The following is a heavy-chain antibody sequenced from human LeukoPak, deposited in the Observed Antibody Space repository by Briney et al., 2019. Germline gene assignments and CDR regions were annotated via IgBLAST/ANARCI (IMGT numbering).Heavy chain of an antibody. CDR2: INPNNGGT. CDR3: AASSGSGAFDI. V-gene: IGHV1-2*02. Sequence: ASVKVSCKASGYTFTGYYMHWARQAPGQGLEWMGWINPNNGGTNYAQKFQGRVTMTRDTSISTAYMELSRLRSDDTAVYYCAASSGSGAFDIWGQGTMVTVSS. D-gene: IGHD6-19*01. J-gene: IGHJ3*02. CDR1: GYTFTGYY.